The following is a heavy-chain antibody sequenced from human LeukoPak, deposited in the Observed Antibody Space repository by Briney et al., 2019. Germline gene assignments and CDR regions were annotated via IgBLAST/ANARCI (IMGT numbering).Heavy chain of an antibody. CDR3: ATDAY. V-gene: IGHV4-59*11. CDR1: GVYIRSHY. CDR2: VYNSGTT. J-gene: IGHJ4*02. Sequence: SDTLSLTCTVSGVYIRSHYWSWIRQSPGKGLEWIGRVYNSGTTVYNPSLTGRVTISVDTSKNQYSLNLRSVTAADTAVYYCATDAYWGQGILVTVSS.